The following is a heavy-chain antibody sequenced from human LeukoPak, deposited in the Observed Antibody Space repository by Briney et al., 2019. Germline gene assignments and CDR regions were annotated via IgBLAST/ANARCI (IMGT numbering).Heavy chain of an antibody. V-gene: IGHV1-8*01. CDR1: GYTFTSYG. CDR2: MNPNSGNT. J-gene: IGHJ6*03. CDR3: ARGLQPSYYYYYYMDV. Sequence: AAVKVSCKASGYTFTSYGISWVRQATGQGLEWMGWMNPNSGNTGYAQKFQGRVTITRNTSISTAYMELSSLRSEDTAVYYCARGLQPSYYYYYYMDVWGKGTTVTVSS.